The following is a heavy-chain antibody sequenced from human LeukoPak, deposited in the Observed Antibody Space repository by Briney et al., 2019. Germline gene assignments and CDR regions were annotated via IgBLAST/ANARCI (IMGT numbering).Heavy chain of an antibody. CDR1: AGSISSYY. CDR2: IYYSGTT. J-gene: IGHJ4*02. D-gene: IGHD3-22*01. CDR3: ARAVYDSSAYWVDY. Sequence: SETLSLTCTVSAGSISSYYWSWIRQPPGKGQEWIGYIYYSGTTNYNPSLKGRVTISVDTSKNQFSLKLSSVTAADTAVYYCARAVYDSSAYWVDYWGQGTLVTVSS. V-gene: IGHV4-59*08.